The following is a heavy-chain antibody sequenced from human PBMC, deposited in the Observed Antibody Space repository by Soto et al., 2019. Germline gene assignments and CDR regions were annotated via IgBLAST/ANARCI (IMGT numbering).Heavy chain of an antibody. D-gene: IGHD6-13*01. J-gene: IGHJ4*02. V-gene: IGHV3-33*01. Sequence: QVQLVESGGGVVQPGTSLRLSCAASGFTFNSHGMHWVRQAPGKGLEWVAVIWYDGTNEFCADSVKDRFTISRDNSKNTLYLQRSSLRAEDTAVYYCARDRGSSWFGPIDYWGQGTLVTVSS. CDR2: IWYDGTNE. CDR3: ARDRGSSWFGPIDY. CDR1: GFTFNSHG.